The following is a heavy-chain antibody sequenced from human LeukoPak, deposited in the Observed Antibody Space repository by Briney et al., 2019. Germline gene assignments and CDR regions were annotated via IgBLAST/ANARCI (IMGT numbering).Heavy chain of an antibody. V-gene: IGHV3-9*01. Sequence: AGGSLRLSCAASGFTFDDYAMHWVRQAPGEGLECVSGISWNSGSIGYADSVKGRFTISRDNAKNSLYLQMNSLRAEDTALYYCAKGSLCSSTSCPFDYWGQGTLVTVSS. CDR2: ISWNSGSI. CDR1: GFTFDDYA. CDR3: AKGSLCSSTSCPFDY. J-gene: IGHJ4*02. D-gene: IGHD2-2*01.